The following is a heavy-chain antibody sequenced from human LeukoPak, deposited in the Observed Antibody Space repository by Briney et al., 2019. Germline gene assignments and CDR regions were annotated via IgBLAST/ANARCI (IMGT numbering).Heavy chain of an antibody. CDR3: ARGVAGFDY. V-gene: IGHV4-30-2*01. D-gene: IGHD6-19*01. CDR2: IYHSGST. J-gene: IGHJ4*02. CDR1: GGSISSGGYY. Sequence: SETLSLTCTVSGGSISSGGYYWSWIRQPPGKGLEWIGYIYHSGSTYYNPSLKSRVTISVGRSKNQFSLKLSSVTAADTAVYYCARGVAGFDYWGQGTLVTVSS.